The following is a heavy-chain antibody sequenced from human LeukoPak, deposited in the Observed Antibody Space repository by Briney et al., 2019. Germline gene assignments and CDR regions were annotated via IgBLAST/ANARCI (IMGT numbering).Heavy chain of an antibody. V-gene: IGHV4-4*07. CDR3: ARSGDYVTNDAFDI. CDR1: GGSISSYY. J-gene: IGHJ3*02. CDR2: IYTSGST. D-gene: IGHD4-17*01. Sequence: SETLSLTXTVSGGSISSYYWSWIRQPAGKGLEWIGRIYTSGSTNNNPSLKSRVTMSVDTSKNQFSLKLSSVTAADTAVYYCARSGDYVTNDAFDIWGQGTMVTVSS.